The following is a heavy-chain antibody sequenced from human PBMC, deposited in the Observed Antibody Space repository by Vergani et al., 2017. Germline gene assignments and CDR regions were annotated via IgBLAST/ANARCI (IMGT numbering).Heavy chain of an antibody. D-gene: IGHD2-21*01. Sequence: QVRLEESGPGLVKPSETLSLTCSVSGYSIGSGFYWAWIRQSPGGGLQWFTGSHHRGKTYHNPSLKSRVTVSLDTSKNRFTLNVTAMTATDTAVYYCARSQGDYWYFDLWGPGSLVTVSS. CDR2: SHHRGKT. CDR1: GYSIGSGFY. V-gene: IGHV4-38-2*01. J-gene: IGHJ2*01. CDR3: ARSQGDYWYFDL.